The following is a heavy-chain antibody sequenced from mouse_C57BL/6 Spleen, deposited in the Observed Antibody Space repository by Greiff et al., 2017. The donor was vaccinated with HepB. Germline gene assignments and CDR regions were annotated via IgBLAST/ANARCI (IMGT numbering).Heavy chain of an antibody. CDR2: IGPGSGST. D-gene: IGHD2-2*01. CDR3: ARLGDLRGYDEIAY. Sequence: VMLVESGAELVKPGASVKISCKASGYTFTDYYINWVKQRPGQGLGWIGKIGPGSGSTYYNEKFKGKATLTADKSSSTAYMQLSSLTSEDSAVYFCARLGDLRGYDEIAYWGQGTLVTVSA. J-gene: IGHJ3*01. CDR1: GYTFTDYY. V-gene: IGHV1-77*01.